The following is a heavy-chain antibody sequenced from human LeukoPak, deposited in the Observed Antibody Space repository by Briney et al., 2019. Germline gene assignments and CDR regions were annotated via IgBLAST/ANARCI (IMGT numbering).Heavy chain of an antibody. Sequence: SVKVSCKASGGTFSSYAISWVRQAPGQGLEWMGGIIPIFGTANYAQKFQGRVTITADESTSTAYMELSSLRSEDTAVYYCARDRRFTIFGVVIQTADAFDIWGQGTMVTVSS. J-gene: IGHJ3*02. D-gene: IGHD3-3*01. V-gene: IGHV1-69*13. CDR3: ARDRRFTIFGVVIQTADAFDI. CDR1: GGTFSSYA. CDR2: IIPIFGTA.